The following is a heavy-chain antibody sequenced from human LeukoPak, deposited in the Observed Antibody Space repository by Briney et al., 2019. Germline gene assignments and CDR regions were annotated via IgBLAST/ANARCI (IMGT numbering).Heavy chain of an antibody. J-gene: IGHJ4*02. CDR1: GFTFSSYA. Sequence: PGGSLRLSCAASGFTFSSYAMHWVRQAPGKGLEWVAVISYDGSNKYYADSVKGRFTISRDNSKNTLYLQMNSLRAEDTAVYYCLGAVAGRNYWGQGTLVTVSS. CDR2: ISYDGSNK. V-gene: IGHV3-30-3*01. CDR3: LGAVAGRNY. D-gene: IGHD6-19*01.